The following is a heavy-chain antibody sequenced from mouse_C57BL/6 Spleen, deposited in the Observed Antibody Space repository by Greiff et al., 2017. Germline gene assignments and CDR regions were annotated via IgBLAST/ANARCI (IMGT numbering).Heavy chain of an antibody. J-gene: IGHJ3*01. CDR2: IHPNSGST. V-gene: IGHV1-64*01. D-gene: IGHD2-5*01. CDR1: GYTFTSYW. Sequence: QVQLQQSGAELVKPGASVKLSCKASGYTFTSYWMHWVKQRPGQGLEWIGMIHPNSGSTNYNEKFKSKATLTVDKSSSTAYMQLSSLTSEDSAVYYCARSIVTTKAWFAYWGQGTLVTVSA. CDR3: ARSIVTTKAWFAY.